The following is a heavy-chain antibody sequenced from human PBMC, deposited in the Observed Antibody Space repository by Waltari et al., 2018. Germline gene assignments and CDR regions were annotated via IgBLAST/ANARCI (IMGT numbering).Heavy chain of an antibody. V-gene: IGHV4-34*01. J-gene: IGHJ2*01. Sequence: QVQLQQWGAGLLKPSETLSLTCAVYGGSFSGYYWSWIRQPPGKGLEWIGEINHSGSTNSNPSLKSRVTISVDTSKNQFSLKLSSVTAADTAVYYCARMTTVTTSTHWYFDLWGRGTLVTVSS. CDR2: INHSGST. CDR3: ARMTTVTTSTHWYFDL. CDR1: GGSFSGYY. D-gene: IGHD4-17*01.